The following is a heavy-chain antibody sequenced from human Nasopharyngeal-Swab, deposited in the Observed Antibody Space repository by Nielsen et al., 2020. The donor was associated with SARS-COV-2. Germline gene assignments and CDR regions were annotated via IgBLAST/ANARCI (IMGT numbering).Heavy chain of an antibody. J-gene: IGHJ4*02. CDR3: ARDDVYRSSTSCYRAPLNY. Sequence: PGKGLEWIGYIYYSGSTYYNPSLKSRVTISVDTSKNQFSLKLSSVTAADTAVYYCARDDVYRSSTSCYRAPLNYWGQGTLVTVSS. CDR2: IYYSGST. D-gene: IGHD2-2*01. V-gene: IGHV4-30-4*01.